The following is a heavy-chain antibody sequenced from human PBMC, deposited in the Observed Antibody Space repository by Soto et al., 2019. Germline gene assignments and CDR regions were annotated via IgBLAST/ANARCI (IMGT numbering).Heavy chain of an antibody. J-gene: IGHJ6*02. CDR3: ARTSYGSGSYLSYYYGMDV. Sequence: QMQLVQSGAEVKKPGSSVKVSCKASGGTFSSYAISWVRQAPGQGLEWMGGIIPIFGTANYAQKFQGRVTITADESTSTAYMELSSLRSEDTAVYYCARTSYGSGSYLSYYYGMDVWGQGTTVTVSS. CDR2: IIPIFGTA. CDR1: GGTFSSYA. V-gene: IGHV1-69*01. D-gene: IGHD3-10*01.